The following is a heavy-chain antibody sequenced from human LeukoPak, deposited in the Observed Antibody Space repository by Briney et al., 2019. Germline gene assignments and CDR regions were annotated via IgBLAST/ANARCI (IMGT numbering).Heavy chain of an antibody. V-gene: IGHV3-7*01. CDR1: GFTFSSYW. Sequence: GGSLRLSCAASGFTFSSYWMSWVRQAPGKGLEWVANIKQDGSEKYHVDSVKGRFTISRDNAKNSLYLQMNSLRAEDTAVYYCARVLPGGDYGAHWGTDYWGQGTLVTVSS. CDR2: IKQDGSEK. D-gene: IGHD4-17*01. J-gene: IGHJ4*02. CDR3: ARVLPGGDYGAHWGTDY.